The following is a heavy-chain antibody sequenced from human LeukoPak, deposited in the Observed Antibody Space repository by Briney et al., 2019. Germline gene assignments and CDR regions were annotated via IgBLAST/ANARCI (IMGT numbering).Heavy chain of an antibody. J-gene: IGHJ6*02. D-gene: IGHD3-22*01. CDR2: ITSDGSGT. V-gene: IGHV3-74*01. CDR3: YVWLENQRMDV. Sequence: GGSLRLSCAVSGFTVSTYWMHWVRQGPGKGLVWVSRITSDGSGTSFADSVKGRFTISRDNAENTVYLQMNSLRAEDTAVYYCYVWLENQRMDVWGQGTTVTVSS. CDR1: GFTVSTYW.